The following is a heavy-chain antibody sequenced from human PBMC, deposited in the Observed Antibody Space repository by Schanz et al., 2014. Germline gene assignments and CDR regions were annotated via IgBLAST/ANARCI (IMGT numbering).Heavy chain of an antibody. CDR2: IWFDGNNK. V-gene: IGHV3-33*06. J-gene: IGHJ3*02. CDR3: VQDPHKDYGGKPQALDI. D-gene: IGHD4-17*01. CDR1: GFTFSSYG. Sequence: QVQLVESGGGVVQPGRSLRLSCATSGFTFSSYGMHWVRQAPGKGLEWVAVIWFDGNNKYYADSVKGRFTISRDNSKNTLYLHFTFFLSKDLCLYYVVQDPHKDYGGKPQALDIWGQGTMVTVSS.